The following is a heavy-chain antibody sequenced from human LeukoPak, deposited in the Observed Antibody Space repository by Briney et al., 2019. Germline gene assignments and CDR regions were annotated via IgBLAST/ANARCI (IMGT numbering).Heavy chain of an antibody. CDR2: IKEDGSEN. Sequence: GGSLRLSCTASGFTFSSYAMTWVRQAPGKGLEWVANIKEDGSENYYVDSVKGRFTISRDNAKNSLYLQMNSLRAEDTAVYYCARGRWSSTLYYFDYWGQGTLLTVSS. D-gene: IGHD6-13*01. V-gene: IGHV3-7*01. J-gene: IGHJ4*02. CDR1: GFTFSSYA. CDR3: ARGRWSSTLYYFDY.